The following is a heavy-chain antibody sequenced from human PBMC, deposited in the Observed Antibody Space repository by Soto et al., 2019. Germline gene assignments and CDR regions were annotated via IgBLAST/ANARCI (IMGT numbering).Heavy chain of an antibody. V-gene: IGHV3-21*01. Sequence: EVQLVESGGGLVKPGGSLRLSCAASGFTFSSYSMNWVRQAPGKGLEWVSSISSSSSYIYYADSVKGRFTISRDNAKNSLYLQMNSLRAEDTAVYYCARDPVVPAATGWFAPWGQGTLVTVSS. D-gene: IGHD2-2*01. CDR1: GFTFSSYS. J-gene: IGHJ5*02. CDR2: ISSSSSYI. CDR3: ARDPVVPAATGWFAP.